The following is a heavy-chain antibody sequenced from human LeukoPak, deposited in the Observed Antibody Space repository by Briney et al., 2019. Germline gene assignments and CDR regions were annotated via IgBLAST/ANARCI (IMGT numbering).Heavy chain of an antibody. J-gene: IGHJ5*02. V-gene: IGHV1-3*01. Sequence: ASVKVSCKASGYTFTSYAMHWVRQAPGQRLEWMGWINAGNGNTKYSQKFQGRVTITRDTSASTAYMELSSLRSEDTAVYYCARDDRGYDIFFPNWFDPWGQGTLVTVSS. CDR1: GYTFTSYA. CDR2: INAGNGNT. CDR3: ARDDRGYDIFFPNWFDP. D-gene: IGHD3-9*01.